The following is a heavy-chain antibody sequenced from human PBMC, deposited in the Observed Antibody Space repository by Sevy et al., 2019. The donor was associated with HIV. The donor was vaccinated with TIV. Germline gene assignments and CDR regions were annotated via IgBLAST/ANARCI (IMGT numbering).Heavy chain of an antibody. CDR1: GGTFSSYA. CDR2: IIPIFGTA. J-gene: IGHJ4*02. V-gene: IGHV1-69*06. D-gene: IGHD3-22*01. Sequence: ASVKVSCKASGGTFSSYAISWVRQAPGQGLEWMGGIIPIFGTANYAQKFQGRVTITADKSTSTAYMELSSLRSEDTAVYYCATDFGYYDSSGLTHWGQGTLVTVSS. CDR3: ATDFGYYDSSGLTH.